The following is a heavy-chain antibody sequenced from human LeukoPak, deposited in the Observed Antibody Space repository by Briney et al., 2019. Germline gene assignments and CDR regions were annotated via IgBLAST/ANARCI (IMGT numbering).Heavy chain of an antibody. J-gene: IGHJ4*02. CDR2: IYQSGST. V-gene: IGHV4-59*12. CDR3: ARGYSSGWYIGY. Sequence: SETLFLTCTVSGRSISSYYWSWIRQPPGKGLEWIGSIYQSGSTSYNPSLKSRVTISVDTSKNQFSLKLSSVTAADTAVYYCARGYSSGWYIGYWGQGTLVTVSS. D-gene: IGHD6-19*01. CDR1: GRSISSYY.